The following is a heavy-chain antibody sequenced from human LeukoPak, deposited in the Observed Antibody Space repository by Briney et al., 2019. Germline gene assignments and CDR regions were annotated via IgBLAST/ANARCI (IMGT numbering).Heavy chain of an antibody. CDR2: ISGSGGST. Sequence: HPGGSLRLSCAASGFTFSSYAMSWVRQAPVKGLEWVSAISGSGGSTYYADSVKGRFTISRDNSKNTLYLQMNSLRAEDTAVYYCAKDRYYYGSSGYSDYWGQGTLVTVSS. CDR1: GFTFSSYA. V-gene: IGHV3-23*01. D-gene: IGHD3-22*01. CDR3: AKDRYYYGSSGYSDY. J-gene: IGHJ4*02.